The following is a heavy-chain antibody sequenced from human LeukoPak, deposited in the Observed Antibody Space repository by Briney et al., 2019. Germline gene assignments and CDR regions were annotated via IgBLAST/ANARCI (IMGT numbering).Heavy chain of an antibody. D-gene: IGHD5-12*01. J-gene: IGHJ6*02. CDR3: ARDIGYVNYYYYYGMDV. CDR1: GFTFSSYS. CDR2: ISSSSSTI. V-gene: IGHV3-48*01. Sequence: GGSLRPSCAASGFTFSSYSMNWVRQAPGKGLEWVSYISSSSSTIYYADSVKGRFTISRDNAKNSLYLQMNSLRAEDTAVYYCARDIGYVNYYYYYGMDVWGQGTTVTVSS.